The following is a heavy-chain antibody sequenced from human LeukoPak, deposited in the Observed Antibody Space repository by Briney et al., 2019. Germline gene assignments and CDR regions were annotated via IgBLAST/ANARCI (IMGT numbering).Heavy chain of an antibody. D-gene: IGHD2-8*01. Sequence: GGSLRLSCAASGFTFSSYATSWVRQAPGKGLEWVLVISGRGGSTYYADSVKGRFTISRDNSKNTLYLQMNSLRAEDTAVYYCAKLGDCANGVCYSREDRAYYFDYWGQGTLVTVSS. CDR3: AKLGDCANGVCYSREDRAYYFDY. CDR1: GFTFSSYA. CDR2: ISGRGGST. V-gene: IGHV3-23*01. J-gene: IGHJ4*02.